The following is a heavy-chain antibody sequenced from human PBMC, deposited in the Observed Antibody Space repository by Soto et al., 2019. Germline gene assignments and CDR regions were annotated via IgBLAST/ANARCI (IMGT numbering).Heavy chain of an antibody. CDR3: ASPHSDDSILSWFAP. Sequence: ASVKVSGKASGRTFSSYAISWVRQAPGQGIEWMGGIIPIFGTANYAQKFQGRVTITADKSTSTAYMELSSLRSEDTAVYYCASPHSDDSILSWFAPWGQGTLVTVSP. J-gene: IGHJ5*02. CDR1: GRTFSSYA. CDR2: IIPIFGTA. D-gene: IGHD3-22*01. V-gene: IGHV1-69*06.